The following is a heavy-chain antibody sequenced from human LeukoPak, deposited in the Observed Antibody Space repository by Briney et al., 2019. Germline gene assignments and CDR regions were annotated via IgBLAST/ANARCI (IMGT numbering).Heavy chain of an antibody. D-gene: IGHD6-13*01. CDR3: VIEGGYGFDY. Sequence: GGSLRLSCAATGFNSVVNFDQFGMNWVRQAPGKGLEWVSGINWNGGSTGYADSVKGRFTISRDNANNSLYLQMNSLRAEDTAVYYCVIEGGYGFDYWGQGTMVTVSS. V-gene: IGHV3-20*04. CDR1: GFNSVVNFDQFG. CDR2: INWNGGST. J-gene: IGHJ4*03.